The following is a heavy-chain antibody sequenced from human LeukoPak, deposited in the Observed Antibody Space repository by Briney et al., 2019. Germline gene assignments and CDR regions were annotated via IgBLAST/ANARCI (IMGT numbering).Heavy chain of an antibody. CDR1: GSIFSGHL. V-gene: IGHV3-30*18. Sequence: GGSLRLSCAASGSIFSGHLLHWVRQAPGKGLEWVAVISFDASNKYYADSVKGRFTISRDNSKNTLYLQMNSLRAEDTAVYYCAKDVDPFGSGSYVEGFDYWGQGTLVTVSS. D-gene: IGHD3-10*01. CDR2: ISFDASNK. J-gene: IGHJ4*02. CDR3: AKDVDPFGSGSYVEGFDY.